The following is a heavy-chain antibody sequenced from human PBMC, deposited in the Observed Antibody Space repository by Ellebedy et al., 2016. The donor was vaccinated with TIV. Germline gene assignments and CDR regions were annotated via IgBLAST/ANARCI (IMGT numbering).Heavy chain of an antibody. V-gene: IGHV4-59*01. D-gene: IGHD3-3*01. CDR2: IYYSGST. CDR1: GGSISSYY. J-gene: IGHJ3*02. Sequence: SETLSLXXTVSGGSISSYYWSWIRQPPGKGLGWIGYIYYSGSTNYNPSLKSRVTISVDTSKNQFSLKLSSVTAADTAVYYCASRAIFGMGIDAFDIWGQGTMVTVSS. CDR3: ASRAIFGMGIDAFDI.